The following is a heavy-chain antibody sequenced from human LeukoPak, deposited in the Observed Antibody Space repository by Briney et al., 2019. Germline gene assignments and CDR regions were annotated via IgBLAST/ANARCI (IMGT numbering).Heavy chain of an antibody. J-gene: IGHJ4*02. CDR1: SGSIYNHY. D-gene: IGHD5-18*01. V-gene: IGHV4-59*11. Sequence: SATLSLSYIVSSGSIYNHYWCWIRPPPGKGLEWIGYIYDSGNTNYNPSLKSRVTISIDMSKNQFSLNLTSVTAADTAVYYCARDQIGYGLDYWGQGTLVTVSS. CDR3: ARDQIGYGLDY. CDR2: IYDSGNT.